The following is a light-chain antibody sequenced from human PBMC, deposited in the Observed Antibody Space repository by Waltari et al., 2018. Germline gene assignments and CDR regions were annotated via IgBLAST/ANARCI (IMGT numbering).Light chain of an antibody. CDR2: AAS. Sequence: DFQMTQSPSSLSASVGDSVTITCRASQYISTYLIWYQQRPGKAPNLLIYAASTLRSGVPSRFSGSGSGTDFTLTISSLQPEDFATYFGQQSYNTPRTFGQGTKV. CDR3: QQSYNTPRT. CDR1: QYISTY. V-gene: IGKV1-39*01. J-gene: IGKJ1*01.